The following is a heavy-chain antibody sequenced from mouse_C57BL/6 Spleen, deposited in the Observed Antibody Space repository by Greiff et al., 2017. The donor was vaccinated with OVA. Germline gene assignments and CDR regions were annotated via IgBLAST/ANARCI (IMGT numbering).Heavy chain of an antibody. CDR3: ASGAVVPFDY. Sequence: EVKLVESGPGLVKPSQSLSLTCSVTGYSITSGYYWNWIRQFPGNKLEWMGYISYDGSNNYNPSLKNRISITRDTSKNQFFLKLNSVTTEDTATYYCASGAVVPFDYWGQGTTLTVSS. V-gene: IGHV3-6*01. D-gene: IGHD1-1*01. CDR1: GYSITSGYY. CDR2: ISYDGSN. J-gene: IGHJ2*01.